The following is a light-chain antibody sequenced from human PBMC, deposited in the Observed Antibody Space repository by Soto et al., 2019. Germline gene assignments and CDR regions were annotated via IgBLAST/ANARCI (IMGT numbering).Light chain of an antibody. V-gene: IGLV2-14*03. Sequence: QSVLTQVASVSGSPGQSITISCTGTSGDVGGHDYVSWYQQYPGKAPKLMIYNVNYRPSGVSNRFSGSKSGNTASLTISGPQAEDGANFYRSSNTNPNPGVFGGGTKLTVL. J-gene: IGLJ2*01. CDR3: SSNTNPNPGV. CDR2: NVN. CDR1: SGDVGGHDY.